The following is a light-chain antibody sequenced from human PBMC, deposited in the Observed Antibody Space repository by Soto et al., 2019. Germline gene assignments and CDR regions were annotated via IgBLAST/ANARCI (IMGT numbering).Light chain of an antibody. V-gene: IGLV2-14*01. Sequence: QSALTQPASVSGSPGQSITISCNGTSSDIGASKYVSWYQQHPGKAPKLIIYQVISRPSGVSYRFSGSKSGNTASLTISGLQPEDDAEYYCSSYTSSTTPYVFGTGTKLTVL. CDR1: SSDIGASKY. J-gene: IGLJ1*01. CDR2: QVI. CDR3: SSYTSSTTPYV.